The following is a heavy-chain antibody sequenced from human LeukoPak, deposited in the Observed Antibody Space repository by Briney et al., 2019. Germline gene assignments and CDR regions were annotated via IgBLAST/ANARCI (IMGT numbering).Heavy chain of an antibody. CDR2: IFSRGST. V-gene: IGHV3-53*04. D-gene: IGHD6-13*01. Sequence: PGGSLRLSCAASGFSVGSNYMNWVRQAPGKGLECVSVIFSRGSTYYADSVKGRFTIFRHNSENTLYLQMNSLRVEDRAVYYCTSSSPTSYSDYWGQGTLVTVSS. J-gene: IGHJ4*02. CDR1: GFSVGSNY. CDR3: TSSSPTSYSDY.